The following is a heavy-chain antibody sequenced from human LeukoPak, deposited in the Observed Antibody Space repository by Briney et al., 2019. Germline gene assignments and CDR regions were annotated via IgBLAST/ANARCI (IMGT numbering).Heavy chain of an antibody. D-gene: IGHD2-2*01. CDR1: GYTFTGYY. CDR3: ARDRRYCSSTSCSYYYYYYMDV. Sequence: ASVKVSCKASGYTFTGYYMHWVRQAPGQGLEWMGWINPNSGGTNYAQKFQGRVTMTRDTSISTAYMELSRLRSDVTAVYYCARDRRYCSSTSCSYYYYYYMDVWGKGTTVTVSS. J-gene: IGHJ6*03. CDR2: INPNSGGT. V-gene: IGHV1-2*02.